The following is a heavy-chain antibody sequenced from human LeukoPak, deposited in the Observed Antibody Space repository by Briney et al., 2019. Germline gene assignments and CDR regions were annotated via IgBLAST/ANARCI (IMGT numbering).Heavy chain of an antibody. CDR2: IYYSGST. CDR1: GGSISSSSYY. Sequence: SETLSLTCTVSGGSISSSSYYWGWIRQPPGKGLEWIGSIYYSGSTYYSPSLKSRVTISVDTSKNQFSLKLSSVTAADTAVYYCARLAPEYGSGSDYWGQGTLVTVSS. D-gene: IGHD3-10*01. V-gene: IGHV4-39*01. CDR3: ARLAPEYGSGSDY. J-gene: IGHJ4*02.